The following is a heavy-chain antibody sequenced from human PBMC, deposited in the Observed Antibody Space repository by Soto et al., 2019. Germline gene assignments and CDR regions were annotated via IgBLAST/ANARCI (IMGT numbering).Heavy chain of an antibody. CDR3: ARSSDLGIDF. Sequence: QVQLVESGGGVVQPGRSLRLSCAASGFTFNTHGMHWVRQAPGKGLEWVAVIWYDESKKYYEDSVTGRFTISRDNSRSALYLQMDSLRAEDTGVYYCARSSDLGIDFWGQGTLVTVSS. CDR1: GFTFNTHG. D-gene: IGHD6-19*01. V-gene: IGHV3-33*01. CDR2: IWYDESKK. J-gene: IGHJ4*02.